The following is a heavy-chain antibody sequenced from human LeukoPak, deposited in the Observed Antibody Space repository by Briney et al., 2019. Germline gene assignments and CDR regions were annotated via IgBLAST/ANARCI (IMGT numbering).Heavy chain of an antibody. CDR2: IYYSGST. CDR1: GASFSSYY. CDR3: AREKGYDDYVGGDYYYYMDV. Sequence: PSETLSLTCSVSGASFSSYYWSWIRQPPGKGLEWIGSIYYSGSTNYNPSLKSRVTISVDTSKNQFSLKLNSVTAADTAVYYCAREKGYDDYVGGDYYYYMDVWGKGTTVTISS. V-gene: IGHV4-59*01. J-gene: IGHJ6*03. D-gene: IGHD4-17*01.